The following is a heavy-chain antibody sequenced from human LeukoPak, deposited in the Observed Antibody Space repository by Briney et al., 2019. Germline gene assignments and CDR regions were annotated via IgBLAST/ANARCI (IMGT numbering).Heavy chain of an antibody. CDR1: GFSLSSYA. CDR2: TSSSDAGK. J-gene: IGHJ5*02. Sequence: GGSLRLSCTVSGFSLSSYALSWVRRAPGKGLEWVSATSSSDAGKYYADSVRGRFTISRDNSRNTMYLQMNSLRAENTAVYYCAKDITYSSGWYVKHHDGVTWGQGTLVTVSS. D-gene: IGHD6-19*01. CDR3: AKDITYSSGWYVKHHDGVT. V-gene: IGHV3-23*01.